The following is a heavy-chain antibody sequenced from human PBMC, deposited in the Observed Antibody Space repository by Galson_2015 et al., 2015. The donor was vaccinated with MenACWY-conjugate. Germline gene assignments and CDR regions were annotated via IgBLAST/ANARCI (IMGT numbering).Heavy chain of an antibody. D-gene: IGHD4-17*01. CDR3: TRGVCGDYEIPGAFDI. Sequence: SLRLSCAASGFTFGDYAMSWFRQAPGKGLEWVGFIRSKAYGGTTEYAASVKGRFTISRDDSKSIAYLQMNSLKTEDTAVYYCTRGVCGDYEIPGAFDIWGQGTMVTVSS. CDR2: IRSKAYGGTT. V-gene: IGHV3-49*03. J-gene: IGHJ3*02. CDR1: GFTFGDYA.